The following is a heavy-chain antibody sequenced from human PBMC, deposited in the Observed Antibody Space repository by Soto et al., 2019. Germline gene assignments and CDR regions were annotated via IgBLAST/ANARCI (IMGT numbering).Heavy chain of an antibody. CDR3: ARLYSSGWPRSYFDY. CDR1: GYTFTRFG. D-gene: IGHD6-19*01. J-gene: IGHJ4*02. CDR2: ISAFHGST. V-gene: IGHV1-18*01. Sequence: QVQLVQSGAEVKKPGSSVKVSCKASGYTFTRFGIGWVRQAPGQGLEIMGWISAFHGSTNYAQKFQGRVTMTTDTPTSTAYMDLRSLRSDDTAVYYCARLYSSGWPRSYFDYWGQGTLVTVSS.